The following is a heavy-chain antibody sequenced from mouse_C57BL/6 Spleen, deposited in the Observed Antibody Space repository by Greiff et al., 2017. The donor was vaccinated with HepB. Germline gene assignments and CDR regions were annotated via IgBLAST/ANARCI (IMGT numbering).Heavy chain of an antibody. CDR3: ARGGRYGNYFDY. CDR1: GYSITSGYY. J-gene: IGHJ2*01. Sequence: DVQLQESGPGLVKPSQSLSLTCSVTGYSITSGYYWNWIRQFPGNKLEWMGYISYDGSNNYNPSLKTRISLTRDTSKNQFFLKLNSVTTEDTATYYCARGGRYGNYFDYWGHSTTLTVSS. CDR2: ISYDGSN. V-gene: IGHV3-6*01. D-gene: IGHD2-10*02.